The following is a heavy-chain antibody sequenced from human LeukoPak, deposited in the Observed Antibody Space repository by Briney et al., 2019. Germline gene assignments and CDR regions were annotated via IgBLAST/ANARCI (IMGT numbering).Heavy chain of an antibody. CDR3: ARGDGSGYYDFFEF. D-gene: IGHD3-22*01. J-gene: IGHJ4*02. V-gene: IGHV3-53*01. CDR2: IYTGGNT. Sequence: PGGSLRLSCAASGFTVDSNYLSWVRQAPGKGQEWVSTIYTGGNTYYAASVEGRFTISRDFSKNTVFLHMNSLRAEDTAMYYCARGDGSGYYDFFEFWGQGGLV. CDR1: GFTVDSNY.